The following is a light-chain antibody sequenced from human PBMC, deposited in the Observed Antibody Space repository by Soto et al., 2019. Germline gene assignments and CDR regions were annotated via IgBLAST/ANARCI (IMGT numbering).Light chain of an antibody. J-gene: IGLJ2*01. V-gene: IGLV2-11*01. CDR3: CSYAGRYTLL. CDR1: SSNVGGYNF. Sequence: QSALTQPRSVSGSPGQSVTISCTGTSSNVGGYNFVSWYQQHPGKVPKLMIYDVAKRPSGVPDRFSGSKSGNTASLTISGLRAEDEADYYCCSYAGRYTLLFGGGTKLTVL. CDR2: DVA.